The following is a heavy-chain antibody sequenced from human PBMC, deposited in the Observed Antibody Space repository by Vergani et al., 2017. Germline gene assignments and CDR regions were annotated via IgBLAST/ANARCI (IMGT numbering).Heavy chain of an antibody. CDR2: ISSSSSYI. CDR3: ARRRDVELLNYFDY. CDR1: GFTFSSYS. Sequence: EVQLVESGGGLVKPGGSLRLSCAASGFTFSSYSMNWVRQAPGKGLEWVSSISSSSSYIYYADSVKGRFTISRDNAKNSLYLQMNSLRAEDTAVYYCARRRDVELLNYFDYWGQGTLVTVSS. V-gene: IGHV3-21*01. J-gene: IGHJ4*02. D-gene: IGHD1-26*01.